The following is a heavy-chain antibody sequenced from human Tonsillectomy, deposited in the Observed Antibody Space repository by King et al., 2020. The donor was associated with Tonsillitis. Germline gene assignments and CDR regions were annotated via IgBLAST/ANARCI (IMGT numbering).Heavy chain of an antibody. D-gene: IGHD3-22*01. V-gene: IGHV1-69*06. CDR1: GGTFSSYA. CDR2: IIPVIGTA. Sequence: VQLVQSGAEVKKPGSSVKVSCKASGGTFSSYAISWVRQAPGQGLEWMGRIIPVIGTANYAQKFQGRVTITADKSTSIAYMELSSLRSEDTAVYYCATVGLYDCSGCYCYWDYWGQGTLVTVSS. CDR3: ATVGLYDCSGCYCYWDY. J-gene: IGHJ4*02.